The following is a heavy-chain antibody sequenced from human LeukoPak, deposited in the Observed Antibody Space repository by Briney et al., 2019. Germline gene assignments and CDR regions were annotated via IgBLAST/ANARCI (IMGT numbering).Heavy chain of an antibody. CDR3: AREGDSSGSFDH. J-gene: IGHJ4*02. V-gene: IGHV1-8*03. Sequence: ASVKVSCKASGYTFTRYDINWVRQATAQGLEWMGWMNPNSGNTGYAQKSQGRVTITRNTSISTAYMELSSLRSEDTAVYYCAREGDSSGSFDHWGQGPLVSVSS. CDR1: GYTFTRYD. D-gene: IGHD3-22*01. CDR2: MNPNSGNT.